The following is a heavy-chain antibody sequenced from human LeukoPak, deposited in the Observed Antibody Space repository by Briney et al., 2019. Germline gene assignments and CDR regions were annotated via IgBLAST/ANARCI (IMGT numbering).Heavy chain of an antibody. CDR3: AKLPDYILELKTWFDP. D-gene: IGHD1-7*01. CDR2: INSDGSST. V-gene: IGHV3-74*01. J-gene: IGHJ5*02. CDR1: GFTFSSYS. Sequence: GGSLRLSCAASGFTFSSYSMNWVRQAPGKGLVWVSRINSDGSSTNYADSVKGRFTISRDNSKNTLYLQMNSLRAEDTAVYYCAKLPDYILELKTWFDPWGQGTLVTVSS.